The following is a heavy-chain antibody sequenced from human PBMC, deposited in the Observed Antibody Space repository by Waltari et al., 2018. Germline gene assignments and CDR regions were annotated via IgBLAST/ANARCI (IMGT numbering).Heavy chain of an antibody. CDR1: GYSISSGYY. CDR3: ARLGGYRLDDFDY. CDR2: IYHSGST. Sequence: QVQLQESGPGLVKPSETLSLTCAVSGYSISSGYYWGWIRQPPGKGLEWIGSIYHSGSTYYNPSRKSRVTISVDTSKNQFSLKLSSVTAADTAVYYCARLGGYRLDDFDYWGQGTLVTVSS. V-gene: IGHV4-38-2*01. J-gene: IGHJ4*02. D-gene: IGHD1-26*01.